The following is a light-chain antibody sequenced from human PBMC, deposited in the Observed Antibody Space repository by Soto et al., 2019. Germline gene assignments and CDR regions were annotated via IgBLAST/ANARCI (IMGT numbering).Light chain of an antibody. CDR3: QQYNSYSPAA. CDR1: QSISSW. J-gene: IGKJ1*01. CDR2: KAS. V-gene: IGKV1-5*03. Sequence: DIQMTQSPSTLSASVGDRVTITCRASQSISSWLAWYQQKPGKAPKLLIYKASSLESGVPSRFSGSGSGTEFTLTISSLQPDDFATYYCQQYNSYSPAAFGQGNKVEIK.